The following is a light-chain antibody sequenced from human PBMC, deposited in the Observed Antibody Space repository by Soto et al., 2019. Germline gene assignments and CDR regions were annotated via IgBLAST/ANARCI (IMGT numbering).Light chain of an antibody. Sequence: EIVMTQSPATPSVSPGERATLSCRASQSNSSNLAWYQQKPGQAPRLLIYGASTRATGIPARFSGSGSGTEFTLTISSLQSEDFAVYYCQQYNNWPPLTFGGGTKVEIK. CDR2: GAS. J-gene: IGKJ4*01. V-gene: IGKV3-15*01. CDR3: QQYNNWPPLT. CDR1: QSNSSN.